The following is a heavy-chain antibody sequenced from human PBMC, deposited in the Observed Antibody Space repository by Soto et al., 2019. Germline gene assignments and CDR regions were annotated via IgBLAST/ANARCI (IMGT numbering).Heavy chain of an antibody. V-gene: IGHV3-23*01. CDR1: GFTFSSYA. CDR2: ISLSGGNT. CDR3: AKCMGASGIDGAFDI. D-gene: IGHD3-10*01. J-gene: IGHJ3*02. Sequence: GGSLRLSCAASGFTFSSYAITWVRQAPGKGLEWVSGISLSGGNTYYADSVKGRFTISRDNSKKTLYLQMSSLRAEDTAVYYCAKCMGASGIDGAFDIWDQGTMVTVSS.